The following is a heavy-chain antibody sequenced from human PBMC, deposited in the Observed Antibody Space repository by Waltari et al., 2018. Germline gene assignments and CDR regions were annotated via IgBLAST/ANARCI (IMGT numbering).Heavy chain of an antibody. D-gene: IGHD3-9*01. CDR1: GFTFSSYA. CDR2: ISYEGSNK. CDR3: ARASALTGFGLDY. V-gene: IGHV3-30-3*01. J-gene: IGHJ4*02. Sequence: QVQLVESGGGVVQPGRSLRLSCAASGFTFSSYAMHWVSQAPGTGLEWVAVISYEGSNKYYADSVKGRFTISRDNSKNTLYLQMNSLRAEDTAVYYCARASALTGFGLDYWGQGTLVTVSS.